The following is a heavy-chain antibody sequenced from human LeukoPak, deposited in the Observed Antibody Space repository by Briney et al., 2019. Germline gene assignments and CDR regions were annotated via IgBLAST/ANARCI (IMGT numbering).Heavy chain of an antibody. V-gene: IGHV3-64*01. CDR1: GYTFTSYA. CDR2: ISSNGGST. Sequence: ASVKVSCKASGYTFTSYAMHWVRQAPGKGLEYVSAISSNGGSTYYANSVKGRFTISRDNSKNTLYLQMGSLRAEDMAVYYCARAPPDYYGMDVWGQGTTVTVSS. CDR3: ARAPPDYYGMDV. J-gene: IGHJ6*02.